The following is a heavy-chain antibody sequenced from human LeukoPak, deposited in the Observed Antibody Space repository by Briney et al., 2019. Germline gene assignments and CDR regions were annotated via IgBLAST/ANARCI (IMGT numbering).Heavy chain of an antibody. CDR3: AKAVYGGYGYYYYYGMDV. Sequence: PGGSLRLSCAASGFTFSSYGMHWVRQAPGKGLEWVAFIRYDGSNKYYADSVKGRFTISRDNSKNTLYLQMNSLRAEDTAVYYCAKAVYGGYGYYYYYGMDVWGQGTTVTVSS. V-gene: IGHV3-30*02. CDR2: IRYDGSNK. D-gene: IGHD4-17*01. J-gene: IGHJ6*02. CDR1: GFTFSSYG.